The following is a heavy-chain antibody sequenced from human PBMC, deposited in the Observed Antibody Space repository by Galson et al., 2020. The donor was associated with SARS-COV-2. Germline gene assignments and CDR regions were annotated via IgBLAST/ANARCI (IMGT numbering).Heavy chain of an antibody. CDR3: ARTEYYYDSSGYLHAGFDY. CDR1: GFSLSTSGMC. D-gene: IGHD3-22*01. Sequence: SGPTLVKPTQTLTLTCTFSGFSLSTSGMCVSWIRQPPGKALEWLARIDWDDDKYYSTSLKTRLTISKDTSKNQVVLTMTNMDPVDTATYYCARTEYYYDSSGYLHAGFDYWGQGTLVTVSS. V-gene: IGHV2-70*11. CDR2: IDWDDDK. J-gene: IGHJ4*02.